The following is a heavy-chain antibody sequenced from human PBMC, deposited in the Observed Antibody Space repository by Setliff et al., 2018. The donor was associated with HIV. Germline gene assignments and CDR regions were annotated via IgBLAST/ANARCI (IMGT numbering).Heavy chain of an antibody. CDR1: GDTFNSHA. Sequence: SVKVSCKASGDTFNSHAISWVRQAPGQGLEWMGGIIPIFGTPNYAHKFKGRLTITADESTSTVYMELSSLRSEDTAVYYCARDSRDIVVVIAPEPEPYYYYGMDVWGEGTTVTVSS. CDR3: ARDSRDIVVVIAPEPEPYYYYGMDV. D-gene: IGHD2-15*01. CDR2: IIPIFGTP. V-gene: IGHV1-69*13. J-gene: IGHJ6*04.